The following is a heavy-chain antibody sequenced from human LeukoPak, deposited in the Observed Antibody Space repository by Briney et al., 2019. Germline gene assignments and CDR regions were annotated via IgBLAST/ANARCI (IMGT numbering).Heavy chain of an antibody. CDR3: ARQEDGGAFTGARNLDH. D-gene: IGHD3-10*01. Sequence: GESLKISCKGSGYSFTSYWIGWVRQMPGKGLEWMGIIYPGDSDTRYSPSFQGQVTISADKSISTAYLQWSSLKTSGPALYYWARQEDGGAFTGARNLDHWGQGTLVTVSS. CDR1: GYSFTSYW. CDR2: IYPGDSDT. J-gene: IGHJ4*02. V-gene: IGHV5-51*01.